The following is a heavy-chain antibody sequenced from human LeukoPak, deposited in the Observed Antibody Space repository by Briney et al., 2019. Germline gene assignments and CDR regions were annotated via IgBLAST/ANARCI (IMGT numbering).Heavy chain of an antibody. CDR1: GFTFSSYD. V-gene: IGHV3-21*01. D-gene: IGHD2-2*01. CDR2: LSIGGRYI. Sequence: SGGSLRLSPAASGFTFSSYDMNGVPQAPGKGLECGSSLSIGGRYIYYAYSVKGRFTITRDDAKNTLYLQMHYLRAEDTAVYYCARADCSGSTCYLRRSCFDPWGQGTLVTVSS. J-gene: IGHJ5*02. CDR3: ARADCSGSTCYLRRSCFDP.